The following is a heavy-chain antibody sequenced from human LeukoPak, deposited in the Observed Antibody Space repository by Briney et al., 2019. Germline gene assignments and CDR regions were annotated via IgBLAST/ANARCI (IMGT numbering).Heavy chain of an antibody. CDR3: ARILDRDV. V-gene: IGHV4-4*07. CDR1: GGSMSDSY. D-gene: IGHD3-22*01. Sequence: SETLSLTCSVSGGSMSDSYWYWIRHSAATGMEWIGRIHAIGSTNYNPFPESRVIMSLDMSKRQFSLTLGAVTAADTATYYCARILDRDVWGQGTLVTVSP. J-gene: IGHJ3*01. CDR2: IHAIGST.